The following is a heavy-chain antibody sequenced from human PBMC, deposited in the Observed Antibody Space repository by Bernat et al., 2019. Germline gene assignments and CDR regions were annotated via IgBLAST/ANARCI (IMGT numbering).Heavy chain of an antibody. D-gene: IGHD6-13*01. CDR2: IWHDGSNE. CDR3: ARDRNLWYSTSWFDAFDV. J-gene: IGHJ3*01. CDR1: KFTFSSYG. V-gene: IGHV3-33*01. Sequence: QVQLVESGGGVVQTERSQRLSCEASKFTFSSYGMHWVRQAPGKGLEWVAVIWHDGSNENYADSVKGRFTISRDNSKNTLYLQMSSLRVEDTAVYYCARDRNLWYSTSWFDAFDVWGQGTRVTVSS.